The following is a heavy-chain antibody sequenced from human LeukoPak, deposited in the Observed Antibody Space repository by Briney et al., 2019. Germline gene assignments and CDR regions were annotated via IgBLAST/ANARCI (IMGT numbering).Heavy chain of an antibody. D-gene: IGHD3-3*01. V-gene: IGHV5-51*01. Sequence: GESLKISCKGSGYSFTSYWIGWARQMPGKGLEWMGIIYPGDSDTRYSPSFQGQVTISADKSISTAYLQWSSLKASDTAMYYCARAPYYDFWAPPPGYHFDYWGQGTLVTVSS. CDR2: IYPGDSDT. J-gene: IGHJ4*02. CDR1: GYSFTSYW. CDR3: ARAPYYDFWAPPPGYHFDY.